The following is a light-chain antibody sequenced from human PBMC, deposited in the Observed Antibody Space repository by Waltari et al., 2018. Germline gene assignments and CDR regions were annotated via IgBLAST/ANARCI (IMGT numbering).Light chain of an antibody. V-gene: IGLV3-19*01. CDR2: GKN. Sequence: SSELTQDPAVSVALGQTVRITCLGDSLRTYYVSWFHQKPGQAPALVIYGKNNRPSGIPDRFSASSSGSTASLTIIGTQAEDEADYYCHSRDSSGDVLIGGGTKLTVV. CDR3: HSRDSSGDVL. CDR1: SLRTYY. J-gene: IGLJ2*01.